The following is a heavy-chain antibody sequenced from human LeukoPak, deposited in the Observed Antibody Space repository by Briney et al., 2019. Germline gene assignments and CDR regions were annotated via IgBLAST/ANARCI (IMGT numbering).Heavy chain of an antibody. Sequence: SETLSLTCTVSGGSISGYYWSWIRQPPGKGLEYIGYIYYSGSTNYSPSLKSRVTISVDTSKNQFSLKLSSVTAADTAVYYCARSAAAGTVDYWGQGTLVTVSS. D-gene: IGHD6-13*01. J-gene: IGHJ4*02. V-gene: IGHV4-59*01. CDR2: IYYSGST. CDR1: GGSISGYY. CDR3: ARSAAAGTVDY.